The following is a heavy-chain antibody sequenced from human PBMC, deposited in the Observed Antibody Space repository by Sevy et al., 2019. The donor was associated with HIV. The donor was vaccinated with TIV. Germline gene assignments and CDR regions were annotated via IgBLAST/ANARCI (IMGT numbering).Heavy chain of an antibody. Sequence: GGSLRLSCAASGFTFSSYAMSWVRQAPGKGLEWVSAIRGSGGSTYYAYSVKGRFTISRDNSKNTLYLQMNSLRAEDTAVYYCAKGAYYYDSSGYSFWGQGTLVTVSS. J-gene: IGHJ4*02. CDR3: AKGAYYYDSSGYSF. D-gene: IGHD3-22*01. V-gene: IGHV3-23*01. CDR2: IRGSGGST. CDR1: GFTFSSYA.